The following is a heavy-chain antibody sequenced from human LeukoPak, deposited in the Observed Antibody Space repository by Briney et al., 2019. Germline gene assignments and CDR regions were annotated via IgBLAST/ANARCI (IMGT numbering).Heavy chain of an antibody. CDR3: ATDAYLLTTRPTTVHY. CDR1: GFTFDDYA. CDR2: ISWNSGNI. Sequence: GGSLRLSCAASGFTFDDYAMHWVRQAPGKGLEWVSGISWNSGNIGYADSVKGRFTISRDNAKNSLYLQMNSLRPEDTALYYCATDAYLLTTRPTTVHYWGQGTLVTVSS. V-gene: IGHV3-9*01. J-gene: IGHJ4*02. D-gene: IGHD1-1*01.